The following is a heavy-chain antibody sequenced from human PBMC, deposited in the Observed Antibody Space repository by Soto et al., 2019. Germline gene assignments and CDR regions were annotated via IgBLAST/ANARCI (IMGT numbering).Heavy chain of an antibody. J-gene: IGHJ4*02. Sequence: QVQLVESGGGVVQTGTSLRLSCEASGFAFNKFGMHWVREAPGKGLEWVAFISYDGSYQYYADSVQGRLTITRDNSMNTLNMQLNSLRREDPAVYYCAKGGEVGGVLGDHWGQGTLVTVST. D-gene: IGHD1-26*01. CDR1: GFAFNKFG. V-gene: IGHV3-30*18. CDR2: ISYDGSYQ. CDR3: AKGGEVGGVLGDH.